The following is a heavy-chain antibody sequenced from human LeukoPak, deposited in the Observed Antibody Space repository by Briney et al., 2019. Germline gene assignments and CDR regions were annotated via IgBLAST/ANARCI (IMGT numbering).Heavy chain of an antibody. J-gene: IGHJ4*02. CDR1: GXSISSYF. Sequence: KPSETLSLTCTVSGXSISSYFWSWIRQPPGKGLEWIGYIYYSGSTNYNPSLKSRVTISIDTSKNQFSLKVSSVTAADTAVYYCARTFSSSWLDYWGQGTLVTVSS. CDR2: IYYSGST. D-gene: IGHD6-13*01. CDR3: ARTFSSSWLDY. V-gene: IGHV4-59*01.